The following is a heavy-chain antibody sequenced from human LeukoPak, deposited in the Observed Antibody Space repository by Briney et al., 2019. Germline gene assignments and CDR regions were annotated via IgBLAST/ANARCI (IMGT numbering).Heavy chain of an antibody. CDR1: GGSISSSSYY. Sequence: SETLSLTCTVSGGSISSSSYYWGWVRQPPGKGLEWFGSIYYSGSTYYSPSLESRVTISVDTSKNQFSLKLTSVTASDTAVYYCARQPRNSDYVWGSYWGQGTLVTVSS. V-gene: IGHV4-39*01. J-gene: IGHJ4*02. D-gene: IGHD3-16*01. CDR2: IYYSGST. CDR3: ARQPRNSDYVWGSY.